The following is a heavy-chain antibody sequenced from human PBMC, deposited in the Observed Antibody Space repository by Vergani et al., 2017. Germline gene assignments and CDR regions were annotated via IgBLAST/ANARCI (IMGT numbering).Heavy chain of an antibody. CDR1: GFTFSSYA. J-gene: IGHJ4*02. CDR2: ISYDGSNK. Sequence: QVQLVESGGGVVPPGRSLRLSCAASGFTFSSYAMHLVRQAPGKGLAWVAVISYDGSNKYYADSVKGRFTISRDNSKNTLYLQMNSLRAEDTAVYYCAREGGGYYFDYWGQGTLVTVSS. V-gene: IGHV3-30-3*01. D-gene: IGHD3-16*01. CDR3: AREGGGYYFDY.